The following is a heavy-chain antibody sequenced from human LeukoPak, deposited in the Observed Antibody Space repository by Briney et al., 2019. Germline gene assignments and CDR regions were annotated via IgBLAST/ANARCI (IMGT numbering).Heavy chain of an antibody. V-gene: IGHV1-69*13. D-gene: IGHD6-6*01. Sequence: SVKVSCTASGGTFSSYAISWVRQAPGQGLEWMGGIIPIFGTANYAQKFQGRVTITADESTSTAYMELSSLRSEDTAVYYCARDRTPEYGHAEWGQGTLVTVSS. CDR2: IIPIFGTA. CDR3: ARDRTPEYGHAE. J-gene: IGHJ4*02. CDR1: GGTFSSYA.